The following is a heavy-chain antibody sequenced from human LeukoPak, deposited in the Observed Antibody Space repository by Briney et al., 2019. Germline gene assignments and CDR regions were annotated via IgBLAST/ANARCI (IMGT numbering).Heavy chain of an antibody. CDR2: IWSDGNNK. Sequence: GGPLRLSCEASGSTLSRYGMHWAGKVQGKGLEWVADIWSDGNNKYYADSVKGRFTISRDNSKNTLYLQMNSLRAEDTAVYYCAKHGPVPGVGYFAFDYWGQGTLVAVSS. V-gene: IGHV3-33*06. D-gene: IGHD1-26*01. J-gene: IGHJ4*02. CDR1: GSTLSRYG. CDR3: AKHGPVPGVGYFAFDY.